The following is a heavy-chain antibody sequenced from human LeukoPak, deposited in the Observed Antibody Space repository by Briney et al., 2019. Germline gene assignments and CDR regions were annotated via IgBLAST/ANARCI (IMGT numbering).Heavy chain of an antibody. J-gene: IGHJ4*02. CDR3: AKDCGGDCYYDSVY. CDR1: GFTFSSYA. V-gene: IGHV3-23*01. CDR2: ISGNDDRT. D-gene: IGHD2-21*02. Sequence: GGSLRLSCAASGFTFSSYAMHWVRQAPGKGLEWVSAISGNDDRTYYADSVKGRFTISRDNSKNTLYLQMNILRAEDTAVYYCAKDCGGDCYYDSVYWGQGILVTVSS.